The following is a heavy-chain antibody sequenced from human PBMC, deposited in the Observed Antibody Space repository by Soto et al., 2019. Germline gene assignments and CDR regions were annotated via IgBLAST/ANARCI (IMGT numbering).Heavy chain of an antibody. CDR3: AVSIAARNLN. Sequence: SVKVSCKASGVTFSSYAISWVRQAPGQGLEWMGGIIPIFGTANYAQKFQGRVTITADESTSTAYMELSSLRSEDTAVYYCAVSIAARNLNWGQGTLVTVSS. J-gene: IGHJ4*02. D-gene: IGHD6-6*01. CDR1: GVTFSSYA. V-gene: IGHV1-69*13. CDR2: IIPIFGTA.